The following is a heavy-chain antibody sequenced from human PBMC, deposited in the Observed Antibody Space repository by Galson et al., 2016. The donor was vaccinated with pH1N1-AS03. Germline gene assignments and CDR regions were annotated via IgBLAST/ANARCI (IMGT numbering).Heavy chain of an antibody. Sequence: SVKVSCKASGYTFTSHRIIWVRQAPGQGLECMGWLTTSTGDPTYAQGFTGRFAFSLDTSVSTAYLQIDSLKADDTAVYYCAKAPNAYCGEYCHPPDYWGQGTLVVVSS. CDR1: GYTFTSHR. V-gene: IGHV7-4-1*01. CDR3: AKAPNAYCGEYCHPPDY. J-gene: IGHJ4*02. CDR2: LTTSTGDP. D-gene: IGHD2-21*01.